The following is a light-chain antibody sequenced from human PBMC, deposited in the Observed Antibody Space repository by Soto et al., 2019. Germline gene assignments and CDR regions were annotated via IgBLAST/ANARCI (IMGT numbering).Light chain of an antibody. J-gene: IGLJ1*01. CDR1: SSDVGAYNY. CDR3: SSYTSSSTLYV. V-gene: IGLV2-14*01. CDR2: DVS. Sequence: QSALTQPASVSGSPGQSITISCTGTSSDVGAYNYVSWYQQHPGKAPKLMNYDVSNRPSGVSNRFSGSKSGNTASLTISWLQAEDEADYYCSSYTSSSTLYVFGTGTKVTVL.